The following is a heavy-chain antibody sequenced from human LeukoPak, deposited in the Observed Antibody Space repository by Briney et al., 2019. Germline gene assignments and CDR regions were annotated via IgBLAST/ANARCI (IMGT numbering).Heavy chain of an antibody. J-gene: IGHJ4*02. CDR2: IIPIFGTA. D-gene: IGHD3-22*01. CDR1: GYTFTSYY. Sequence: SVKVSCKASGYTFTSYYMHWVRQAPGQGLEWMGGIIPIFGTANYAQKFQGRVTITADESTSTAYMELSSLRSEDTAVYYCARPCQPYYYDSSGYFDYWGQGTLVTVSS. V-gene: IGHV1-69*13. CDR3: ARPCQPYYYDSSGYFDY.